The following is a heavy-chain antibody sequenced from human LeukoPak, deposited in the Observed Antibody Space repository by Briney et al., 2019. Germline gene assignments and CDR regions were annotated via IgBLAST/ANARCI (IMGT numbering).Heavy chain of an antibody. Sequence: GGSLRLSCAASGFTFSSYAMSWVRQAPGKGLEWVSAISGSGGSTYYADSVKGRFTISRDNSKSTLYLQMNSLRAEDTAVYYCAKDPPVDCSSTSCYGVHDAFDIWGQGTMVTVSS. J-gene: IGHJ3*02. D-gene: IGHD2-2*01. CDR1: GFTFSSYA. CDR2: ISGSGGST. V-gene: IGHV3-23*01. CDR3: AKDPPVDCSSTSCYGVHDAFDI.